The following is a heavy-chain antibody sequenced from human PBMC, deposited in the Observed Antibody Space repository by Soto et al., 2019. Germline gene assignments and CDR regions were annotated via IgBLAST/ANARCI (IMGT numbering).Heavy chain of an antibody. Sequence: EVQLLESGGGLVQPGGSLRLSCVASGFTFSSYAMSWFRQAPGKGLEWVSSISVSGGSTYYADSVKGRFTISRDNSKSTLFLHMNSLRAEATAVYYCAKAAGSDYYPVDYWGQGTLVTVSS. J-gene: IGHJ4*02. CDR3: AKAAGSDYYPVDY. CDR2: ISVSGGST. CDR1: GFTFSSYA. D-gene: IGHD3-22*01. V-gene: IGHV3-23*01.